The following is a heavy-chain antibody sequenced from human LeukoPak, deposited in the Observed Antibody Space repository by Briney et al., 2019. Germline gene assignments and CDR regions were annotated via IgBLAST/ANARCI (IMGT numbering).Heavy chain of an antibody. J-gene: IGHJ4*02. V-gene: IGHV1-46*01. CDR2: INPSGGST. CDR1: GYTFTSYY. D-gene: IGHD6-13*01. CDR3: ARDVRQLVTGSDFDY. Sequence: ASVKVSCKASGYTFTSYYMHWVRQAPGQGLEWMGIINPSGGSTSYAQKFQGRVTMTRATSTSTVYMELSSLRSEDTAVYYCARDVRQLVTGSDFDYWGQGTLVTVSS.